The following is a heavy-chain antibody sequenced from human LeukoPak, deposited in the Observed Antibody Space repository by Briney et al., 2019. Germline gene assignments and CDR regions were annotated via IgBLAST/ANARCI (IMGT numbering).Heavy chain of an antibody. CDR2: IKGGGGDP. Sequence: GGALRLSCGASGFTFSTYAMGWVREAPVKGLASVLSIKGGGGDPFYADSVNGRFTISRDNSKNTLFLQLDSLRAEDTAVYYCAKGGHDFNPFYWWGQGTLVTVSS. CDR1: GFTFSTYA. J-gene: IGHJ4*02. V-gene: IGHV3-23*01. CDR3: AKGGHDFNPFYW. D-gene: IGHD2-21*02.